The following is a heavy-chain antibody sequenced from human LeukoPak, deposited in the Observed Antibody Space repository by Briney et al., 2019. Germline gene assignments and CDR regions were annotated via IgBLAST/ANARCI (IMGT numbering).Heavy chain of an antibody. V-gene: IGHV4-59*01. J-gene: IGHJ4*02. Sequence: PSETLSLTCTVPGDPISRYYWSWVRQPPGKGLDWIGYVHYTGSTKYNPSLKSRVTISLDTSKNQFSLKLTSVTAADTAVYFCARGINVGATSKWGQETLVTVSS. CDR1: GDPISRYY. D-gene: IGHD1-26*01. CDR3: ARGINVGATSK. CDR2: VHYTGST.